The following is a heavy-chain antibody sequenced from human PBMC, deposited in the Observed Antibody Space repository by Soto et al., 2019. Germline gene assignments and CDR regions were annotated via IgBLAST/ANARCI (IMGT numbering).Heavy chain of an antibody. J-gene: IGHJ5*02. Sequence: QVQLVQSGAEVKKPGSSVKVSCKASGGTFSSYTISWVRQAPGQGLEWMGRIIPILGIANYAQKFQGRVRITADKSPSTAYMELSSLRAEDTAVYYCARAVRGLKGGQHWFDPWGQGTLVTVSS. V-gene: IGHV1-69*02. CDR1: GGTFSSYT. CDR2: IIPILGIA. D-gene: IGHD3-10*01. CDR3: ARAVRGLKGGQHWFDP.